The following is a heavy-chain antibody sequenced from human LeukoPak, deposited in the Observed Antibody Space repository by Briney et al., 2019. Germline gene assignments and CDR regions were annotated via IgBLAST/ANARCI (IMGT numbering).Heavy chain of an antibody. CDR3: ARLRFGVVPYFDY. Sequence: SETLSLTCTVSGGSISSYYWSWIRQPPGKGLEWIGYIYYSGSTNHNPSLKSRVTISVDTSKNQFSLKLSSVTAADTVVYYCARLRFGVVPYFDYWGQGTLVTVSS. D-gene: IGHD3-3*01. J-gene: IGHJ4*02. V-gene: IGHV4-59*08. CDR1: GGSISSYY. CDR2: IYYSGST.